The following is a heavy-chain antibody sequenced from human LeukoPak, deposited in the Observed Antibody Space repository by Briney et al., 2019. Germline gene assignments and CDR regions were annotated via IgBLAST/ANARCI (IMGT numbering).Heavy chain of an antibody. D-gene: IGHD3-9*01. CDR1: GFTFSSNG. CDR3: ARGPGTYYDILTGYYYGDYFDY. Sequence: GGSLRLSCAASGFTFSSNGMHWVRQAPGKGLEWVAIIWYDGSKKYYADSVKGRFTISRDNSKNTLYLQMNSLRVEDTAVYYCARGPGTYYDILTGYYYGDYFDYWGQGTLVTVSS. V-gene: IGHV3-33*01. CDR2: IWYDGSKK. J-gene: IGHJ4*02.